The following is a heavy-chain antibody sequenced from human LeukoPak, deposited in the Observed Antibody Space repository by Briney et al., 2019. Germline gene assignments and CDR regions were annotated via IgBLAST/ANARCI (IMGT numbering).Heavy chain of an antibody. CDR2: IYHSGST. CDR3: ATGYSSTWYYFDY. CDR1: GDSISGYY. Sequence: SETLSLTCTVSGDSISGYYWSWIRQPPGKGLEWIGYIYHSGSTNYNPSLKSRVTISADTSKDQFSLKLASVTAADTAVYYCATGYSSTWYYFDYWGQGTLVTVSS. D-gene: IGHD6-13*01. J-gene: IGHJ4*02. V-gene: IGHV4-59*01.